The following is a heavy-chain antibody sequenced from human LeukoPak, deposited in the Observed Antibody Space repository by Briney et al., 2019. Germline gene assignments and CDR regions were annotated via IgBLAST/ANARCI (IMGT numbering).Heavy chain of an antibody. V-gene: IGHV3-23*01. J-gene: IGHJ4*02. CDR2: ISGSGGST. D-gene: IGHD2-21*02. Sequence: GGSLRLSCAASGFPFSSYAMSWVRQAPGKGLEWVSAISGSGGSTYYADSVKGRFTISRDNSKNTLYLQMNSLRAEDTAVYYCAKDHAGGGGDFLLDYWGQGTLVTVSS. CDR1: GFPFSSYA. CDR3: AKDHAGGGGDFLLDY.